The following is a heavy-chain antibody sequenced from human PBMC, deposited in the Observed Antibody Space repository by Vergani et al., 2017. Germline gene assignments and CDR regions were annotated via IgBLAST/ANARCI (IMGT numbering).Heavy chain of an antibody. D-gene: IGHD3-16*01. CDR1: GFTLSNYD. V-gene: IGHV3-30*02. CDR2: IQFDGSNQ. Sequence: QVQLVESGGGVVQRGGSLRLSCATSGFTLSNYDMQWIRQGPGKGLDFVAFIQFDGSNQYYADSFKGRFTLSRDFSKNTLYLQMNSLSTDDTATYYCAKHFRGWGIDYWGQGTQVIVSS. CDR3: AKHFRGWGIDY. J-gene: IGHJ4*02.